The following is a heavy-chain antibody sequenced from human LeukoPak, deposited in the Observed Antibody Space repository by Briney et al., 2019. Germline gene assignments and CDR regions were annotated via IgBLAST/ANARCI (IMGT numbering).Heavy chain of an antibody. D-gene: IGHD6-13*01. J-gene: IGHJ4*02. Sequence: GGSLRLSCAASGFTFSSYWMNWARQAPGKGLEWVASINHNGNVNYYVDSVKGRFTISRDNAKNSLYLQMKSLRAEDTAVYYCAREAGGRELEWGQGTLVTVSS. CDR1: GFTFSSYW. CDR3: AREAGGRELE. CDR2: INHNGNVN. V-gene: IGHV3-7*01.